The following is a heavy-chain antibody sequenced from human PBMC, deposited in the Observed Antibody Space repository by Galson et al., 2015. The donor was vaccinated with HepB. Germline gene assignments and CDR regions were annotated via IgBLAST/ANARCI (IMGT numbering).Heavy chain of an antibody. V-gene: IGHV4-31*03. CDR2: IYYSGTT. Sequence: TLSLTCSVSGDFISNGGYYWSWIRQLPGKGLEWIGSIYYSGTTSYNPSLKSRLTLSLDTSDNQLSLKLTSVTAADTAVYYCARGSYFGGDCDSQWAPYYYYKEVWGKGTTVTVSS. CDR3: ARGSYFGGDCDSQWAPYYYYKEV. CDR1: GDFISNGGYY. J-gene: IGHJ6*03. D-gene: IGHD2-21*01.